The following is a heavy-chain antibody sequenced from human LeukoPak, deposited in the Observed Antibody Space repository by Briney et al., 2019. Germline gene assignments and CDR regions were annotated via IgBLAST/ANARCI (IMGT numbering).Heavy chain of an antibody. D-gene: IGHD3-22*01. CDR3: ARILDRDI. J-gene: IGHJ3*02. CDR1: GGPITNSY. V-gene: IGHV4-4*07. CDR2: IHATGST. Sequence: PSETLSLICTVSGGPITNSYWSWIRHSAGTGMEWIGRIHATGSTDYSPSLKSRVSMSLDMPTKQFSLTLSAVIAADTATYYCARILDRDIWGQGTLVTVSP.